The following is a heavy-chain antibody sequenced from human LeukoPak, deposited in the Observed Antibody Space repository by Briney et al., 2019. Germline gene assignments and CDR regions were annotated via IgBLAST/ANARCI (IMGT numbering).Heavy chain of an antibody. D-gene: IGHD5-18*01. J-gene: IGHJ3*02. CDR3: SRGGRGYSYGQGAFDI. CDR2: IYYSAST. Sequence: SETLSLTSTASGGSFISYYWSGIRKPPGKDLEWMGYIYYSASTNYNPSLKSRVTISVDTPKRQFSLKLRSVTAADTAVYYCSRGGRGYSYGQGAFDIWGQGTMVTVSS. V-gene: IGHV4-59*12. CDR1: GGSFISYY.